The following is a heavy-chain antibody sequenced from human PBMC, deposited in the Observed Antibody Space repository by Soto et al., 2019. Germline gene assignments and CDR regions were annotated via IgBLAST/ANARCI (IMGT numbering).Heavy chain of an antibody. J-gene: IGHJ2*01. CDR1: GFSLSNARIG. CDR3: ASIRPDYYDSSGYYWYFDL. D-gene: IGHD3-22*01. V-gene: IGHV2-26*01. Sequence: QVNLKESGPLLVKPTETLPLTCTVSGFSLSNARIGVSWIRQPPGKALEWLAHIFSNDEKSYSRSLKSMLTISKDTCKSLVVLTRTNMDTVDTVTYYGASIRPDYYDSSGYYWYFDLWGRGNMGTVSS. CDR2: IFSNDEK.